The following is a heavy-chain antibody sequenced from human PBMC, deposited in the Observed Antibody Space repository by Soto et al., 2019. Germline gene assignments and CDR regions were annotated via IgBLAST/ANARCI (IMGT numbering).Heavy chain of an antibody. V-gene: IGHV4-39*07. D-gene: IGHD3-10*01. CDR3: ARLGTYGSGSYVWENWFDP. CDR2: IYYSGST. Sequence: PSETLSLTCTVSGDSISSGAYYWSWIRQHPGKGLEWIGNIYYSGSTNYNPSLRSRVTISVDTSKNQFSLKLSSVTAADTAVYYCARLGTYGSGSYVWENWFDPWGQGTLVTVSS. J-gene: IGHJ5*02. CDR1: GDSISSGAYY.